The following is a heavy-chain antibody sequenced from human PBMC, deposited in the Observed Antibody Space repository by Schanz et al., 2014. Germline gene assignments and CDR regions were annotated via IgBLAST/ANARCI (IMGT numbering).Heavy chain of an antibody. J-gene: IGHJ4*02. V-gene: IGHV3-33*01. CDR1: GFTFSSYG. CDR3: ARDGDFDY. Sequence: LVESGGGVVQPGRSLRLSCAASGFTFSSYGMHWVRQVPGKGLEWVAVVCYDGSKKYYADSVKGRFTTSRDNSKNTMYLQMNSLRAEDTAVYYCARDGDFDYWGQGTLVAVSA. CDR2: VCYDGSKK.